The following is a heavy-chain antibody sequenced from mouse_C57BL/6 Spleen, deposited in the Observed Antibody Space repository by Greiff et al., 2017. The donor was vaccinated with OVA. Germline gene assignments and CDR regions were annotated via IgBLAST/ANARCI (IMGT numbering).Heavy chain of an antibody. CDR3: ARRLYYYGFDY. Sequence: QVQLQQPGAELVMPGASVKLSCKASGYTFTSYWMHWVKQRPGQGLEWIGEIDPSGSYTNYNQKFKGKSTLTVDKSSSTAYMQLSILTSEDSAVYYCARRLYYYGFDYWGQGPTLTVSS. V-gene: IGHV1-69*01. D-gene: IGHD1-1*01. J-gene: IGHJ2*01. CDR1: GYTFTSYW. CDR2: IDPSGSYT.